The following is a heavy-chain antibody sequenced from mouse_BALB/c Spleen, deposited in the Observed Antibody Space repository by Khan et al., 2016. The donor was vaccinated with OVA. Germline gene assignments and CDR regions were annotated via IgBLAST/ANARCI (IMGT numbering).Heavy chain of an antibody. V-gene: IGHV2-2*02. J-gene: IGHJ1*01. CDR1: GFSLTSYG. CDR2: IWSGGRT. Sequence: QVQLKESGPGLVQPSQSLSITCTVSGFSLTSYGVHWVRQSPGKGLEWLGMIWSGGRTDFNAAFISRLSISMDNSKSQVFFKMNRLQANDTAIYSCASRKFVRSCWDFDVWGAGTTVTIST. CDR3: ASRKFVRSCWDFDV.